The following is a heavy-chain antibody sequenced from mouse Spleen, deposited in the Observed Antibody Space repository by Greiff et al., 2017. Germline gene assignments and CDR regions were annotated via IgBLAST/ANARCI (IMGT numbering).Heavy chain of an antibody. CDR2: IWSGGST. Sequence: VQVVESGPGLVQPSQSLSITCTVSGFSLTSYGVHWVRQSPGKGLEWLGVIWSGGSTDYNAAFISRLSISKDNSKSQVFFKMNSLQADDTAIYYCARNDYYGPVDFDVWGAGTTVTVSS. CDR3: ARNDYYGPVDFDV. J-gene: IGHJ1*01. V-gene: IGHV2-2*01. D-gene: IGHD1-1*01. CDR1: GFSLTSYG.